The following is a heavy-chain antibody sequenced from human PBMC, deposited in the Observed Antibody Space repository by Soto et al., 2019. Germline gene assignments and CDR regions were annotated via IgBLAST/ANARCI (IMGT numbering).Heavy chain of an antibody. CDR1: VFMFSNHW. Sequence: PWGSLLLSCVFSVFMFSNHWMCWVRQVPGKGLEWLANIKEDGSEKNYVDSVKGRFTISRDNAKNSLYLQMSRLRAEDTAVYYCARCGSYGFVWFYYYAMDVWGQGTTVTVSS. J-gene: IGHJ6*02. CDR3: ARCGSYGFVWFYYYAMDV. CDR2: IKEDGSEK. V-gene: IGHV3-7*01. D-gene: IGHD5-18*01.